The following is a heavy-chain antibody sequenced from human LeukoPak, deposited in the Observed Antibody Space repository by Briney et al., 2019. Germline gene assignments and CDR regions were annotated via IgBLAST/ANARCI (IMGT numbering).Heavy chain of an antibody. CDR2: IYYSGST. V-gene: IGHV4-39*01. CDR3: AKSGGYGLIDY. J-gene: IGHJ4*02. Sequence: SETLSLTCAVSGASISGSGYYWGWIRQPPGKGLEWIGNIYYSGSTYYNASLQSRVTISIDTSKNQFSLRLNSVTAADTAMYYCAKSGGYGLIDYWGQGTLVTVSS. CDR1: GASISGSGYY. D-gene: IGHD1-26*01.